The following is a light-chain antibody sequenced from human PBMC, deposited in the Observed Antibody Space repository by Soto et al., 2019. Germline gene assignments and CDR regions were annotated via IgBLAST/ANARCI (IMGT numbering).Light chain of an antibody. CDR1: QSVSSH. CDR2: GTS. V-gene: IGKV3-20*01. CDR3: QYYGSSVT. J-gene: IGKJ4*01. Sequence: ETVMTQSPATLSVSPGESATLSCRASQSVSSHLAWYQQKPGQAPRLLIYGTSNRATGGIADRFSGSGSGTDFTLTISRLEPEDFAVYYCQYYGSSVTFAGGTKVEIK.